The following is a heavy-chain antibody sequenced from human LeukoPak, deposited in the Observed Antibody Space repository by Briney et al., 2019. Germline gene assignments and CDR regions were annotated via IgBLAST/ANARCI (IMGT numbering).Heavy chain of an antibody. CDR3: ARASGYSSSFPGGY. Sequence: GGSLRLSCAASGFTFSSYSMNWVRQAPGKGLEWVSSISSSSSYIYYADSVKGRFTISRDNAKDSLYLQMNSLRAEDTAVYYCARASGYSSSFPGGYWGQGTLVTVSS. V-gene: IGHV3-21*01. CDR1: GFTFSSYS. J-gene: IGHJ4*02. D-gene: IGHD6-13*01. CDR2: ISSSSSYI.